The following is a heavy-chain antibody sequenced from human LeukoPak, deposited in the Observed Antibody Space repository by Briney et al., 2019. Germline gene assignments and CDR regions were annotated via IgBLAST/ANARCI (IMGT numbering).Heavy chain of an antibody. J-gene: IGHJ4*02. Sequence: PSETLSLTCTVSGGSISSYYWSWIRQPPGKGLEWIGYIYYSGSTNYNPSLKSRVTISVDTSKNQFSLKLSSVTAADTAVYYCARLEWELLYFDYWGQGALVTVSS. V-gene: IGHV4-59*08. CDR3: ARLEWELLYFDY. CDR1: GGSISSYY. D-gene: IGHD1-26*01. CDR2: IYYSGST.